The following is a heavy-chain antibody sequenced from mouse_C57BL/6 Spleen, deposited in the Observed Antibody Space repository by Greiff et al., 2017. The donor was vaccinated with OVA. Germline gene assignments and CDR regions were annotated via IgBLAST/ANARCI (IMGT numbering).Heavy chain of an antibody. Sequence: QVQLQQSGPELVKPGASVKISCKASGYAFSSSWMNWVKQRPGKGLEWIGRIYPGDGDTNYNGKFKGQATLTADKSSSTAYMQLSSLTSEDSAVYCCARCYDGYYAMDYWGQGTSVTVSS. V-gene: IGHV1-82*01. J-gene: IGHJ4*01. CDR1: GYAFSSSW. D-gene: IGHD2-3*01. CDR2: IYPGDGDT. CDR3: ARCYDGYYAMDY.